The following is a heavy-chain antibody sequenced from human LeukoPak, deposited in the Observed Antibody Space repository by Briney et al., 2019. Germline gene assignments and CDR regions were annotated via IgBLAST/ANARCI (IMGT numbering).Heavy chain of an antibody. V-gene: IGHV4-4*07. CDR3: ARMYSGTYGGIDY. D-gene: IGHD1-26*01. J-gene: IGHJ4*02. CDR1: GGSISSYY. CDR2: IYSSGST. Sequence: SGTLSLTCTVSGGSISSYYWSWIRQPAGEGLGWIGRIYSSGSTNYNPSLKSRVTMSVDTSRNRFSLKLTSVTAADTGVYYCARMYSGTYGGIDYWGQGSLVTVSS.